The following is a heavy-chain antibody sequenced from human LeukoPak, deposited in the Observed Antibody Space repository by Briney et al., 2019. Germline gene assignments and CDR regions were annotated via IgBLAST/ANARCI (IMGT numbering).Heavy chain of an antibody. Sequence: GGSLRLSCAASGFTVSSNYMSWVRQAPGKGLEWVSVIYSGGSTYYADSVKGRFTISRDNSKNTLYLQMNNLRAEDTAVYYCARDRRERGFREFHYYYYYMDVWGKETTVTVSS. J-gene: IGHJ6*03. V-gene: IGHV3-53*01. CDR3: ARDRRERGFREFHYYYYYMDV. CDR2: IYSGGST. CDR1: GFTVSSNY. D-gene: IGHD3-10*01.